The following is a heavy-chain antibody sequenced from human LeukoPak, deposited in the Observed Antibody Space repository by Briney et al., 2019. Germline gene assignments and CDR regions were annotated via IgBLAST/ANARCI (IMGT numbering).Heavy chain of an antibody. CDR3: ARSIYSTGWYDY. CDR2: MYHSGST. Sequence: SETLSLTCNVSGYSISSGYYWGWIRQTPGKGLEWIGSMYHSGSTYYNPSLKSRVTISVDTSKNQFSLKLSSVTAADTGVYYCARSIYSTGWYDYWGQGTLVAVSS. J-gene: IGHJ4*02. CDR1: GYSISSGYY. D-gene: IGHD6-19*01. V-gene: IGHV4-38-2*02.